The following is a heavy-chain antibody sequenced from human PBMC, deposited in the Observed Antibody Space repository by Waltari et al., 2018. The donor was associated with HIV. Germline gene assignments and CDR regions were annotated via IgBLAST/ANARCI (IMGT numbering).Heavy chain of an antibody. Sequence: EAQMLQSGGGMIQPGGSLRLSCTSSQLSFTPYAMTWVRQAPGKGLEWVSTISSNSGSAYYVESVRGRFTISRDNSRNTLYLQLNNLKAEDTALYFCAKDVAPYPRFHCFDVWGQGTLVTVSS. V-gene: IGHV3-23*01. CDR3: AKDVAPYPRFHCFDV. D-gene: IGHD2-21*01. CDR2: ISSNSGSA. CDR1: QLSFTPYA. J-gene: IGHJ3*01.